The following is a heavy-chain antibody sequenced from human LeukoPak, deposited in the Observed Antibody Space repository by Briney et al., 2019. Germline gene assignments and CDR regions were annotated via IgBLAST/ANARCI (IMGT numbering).Heavy chain of an antibody. J-gene: IGHJ6*02. CDR3: ARLYYYYGLDV. V-gene: IGHV4-39*01. CDR2: VYYSGNS. CDR1: GGSISSSTYY. Sequence: PSETLSLTCTVSGGSISSSTYYWGWIRQPSGKGLEWIGSVYYSGNSYYNPSLKSRVSISVDTSKNQFSLKLSSVTAADTAVYYCARLYYYYGLDVWGQGTTVTVSS.